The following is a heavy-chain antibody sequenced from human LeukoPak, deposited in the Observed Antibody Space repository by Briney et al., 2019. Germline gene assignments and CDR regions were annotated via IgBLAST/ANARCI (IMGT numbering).Heavy chain of an antibody. CDR1: GFTFSSYS. V-gene: IGHV3-21*01. CDR2: ISSSSSYI. Sequence: GGSLRLSCAASGFTFSSYSMNWVRQAPGKGLEWVSSISSSSSYIYYADSVKGRFTISRDNAKNSLYLQMNSLRAEDTAVYYCARIAVAGDHYYFDYWGQGALVTVSS. CDR3: ARIAVAGDHYYFDY. J-gene: IGHJ4*02. D-gene: IGHD6-19*01.